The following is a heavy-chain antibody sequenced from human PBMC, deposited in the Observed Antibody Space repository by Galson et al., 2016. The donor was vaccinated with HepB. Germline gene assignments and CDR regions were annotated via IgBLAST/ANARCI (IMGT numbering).Heavy chain of an antibody. CDR3: AKDGSRESYYYYYYGMDV. J-gene: IGHJ6*02. D-gene: IGHD1-26*01. Sequence: YAMSWVRQAPGKGLEWVATIRGSGGSTYYADSVKGRFTITRDNSRNTLYLQVNSLRAEDTAVYYCAKDGSRESYYYYYYGMDVWGQGTTVTVSS. V-gene: IGHV3-23*01. CDR2: IRGSGGST. CDR1: YA.